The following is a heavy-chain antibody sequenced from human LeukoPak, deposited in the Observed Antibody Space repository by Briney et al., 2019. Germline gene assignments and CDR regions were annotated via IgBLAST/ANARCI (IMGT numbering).Heavy chain of an antibody. Sequence: ASVKVSCKASGYTFTSYDINWVRQATGQGLEWMGWMKPNSGNTGYAQKFQGRVTITRNTSISTAYMELSSLRSEDTAVYYCARGDAYYGSGSYYNAVDYWGQGTLVTVSS. D-gene: IGHD3-10*01. J-gene: IGHJ4*02. CDR1: GYTFTSYD. CDR3: ARGDAYYGSGSYYNAVDY. CDR2: MKPNSGNT. V-gene: IGHV1-8*03.